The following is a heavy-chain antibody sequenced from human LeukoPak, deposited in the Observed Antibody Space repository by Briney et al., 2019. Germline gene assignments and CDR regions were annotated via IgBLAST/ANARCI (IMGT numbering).Heavy chain of an antibody. D-gene: IGHD6-19*01. J-gene: IGHJ4*02. CDR2: ISSSSSTI. V-gene: IGHV3-48*01. CDR1: AFTLRSYT. Sequence: GSLRLSCAASAFTLRSYTMNWVRQAPGKGLEWVSYISSSSSTIYYADSVKGRFTISRDNAKNSLYMQMNSLRAEDTAVYYCARRGASSGGLDYWGQGTLVTVSS. CDR3: ARRGASSGGLDY.